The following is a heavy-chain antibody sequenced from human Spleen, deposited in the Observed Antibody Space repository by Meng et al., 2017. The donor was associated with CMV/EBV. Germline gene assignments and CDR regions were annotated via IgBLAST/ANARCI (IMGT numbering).Heavy chain of an antibody. V-gene: IGHV5-51*01. CDR1: GYTFSNYW. D-gene: IGHD2-8*01. Sequence: GESLKISCKGSGYTFSNYWIGWVRQMPGQGLEWMGIIDPADSDTKYSPSFQGLVTISADKSINTAYLQWSSLKASDTAMYYCARLVGHTNVFNYWGQGTLVTVSS. J-gene: IGHJ4*02. CDR2: IDPADSDT. CDR3: ARLVGHTNVFNY.